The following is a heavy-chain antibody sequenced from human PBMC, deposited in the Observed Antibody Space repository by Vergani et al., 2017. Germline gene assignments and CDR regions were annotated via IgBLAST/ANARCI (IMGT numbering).Heavy chain of an antibody. J-gene: IGHJ6*02. CDR1: GYTFTGYY. V-gene: IGHV1-69*09. D-gene: IGHD1-26*01. Sequence: QVQLVQSGAEVKKPGASVKVSCKASGYTFTGYYMHWVRQAPGQGLEWMGRIIPILGIANYAQKFQGRVTITADKSTSTAYMELSSLRSEDTAVYYCARDGFGGSYYYGMDVWGQGTTVTVSS. CDR3: ARDGFGGSYYYGMDV. CDR2: IIPILGIA.